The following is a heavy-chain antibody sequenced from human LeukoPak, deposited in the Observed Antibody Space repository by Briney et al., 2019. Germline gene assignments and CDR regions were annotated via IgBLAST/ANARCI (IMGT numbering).Heavy chain of an antibody. CDR1: GGSISSSSYY. V-gene: IGHV4-39*07. CDR3: ARDHGFSYYYDSSGQGNAFDI. D-gene: IGHD3-22*01. Sequence: SETLSLTCTVSGGSISSSSYYWGWIRQPPGKGLEWIGSIYYSGSTYCNPSLKSRATISVDTSKNQFSLKLSSVTAADTAVYYCARDHGFSYYYDSSGQGNAFDIWGQGTMVTVSS. J-gene: IGHJ3*02. CDR2: IYYSGST.